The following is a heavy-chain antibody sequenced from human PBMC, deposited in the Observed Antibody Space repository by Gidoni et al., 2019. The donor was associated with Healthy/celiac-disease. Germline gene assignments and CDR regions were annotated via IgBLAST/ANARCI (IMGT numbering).Heavy chain of an antibody. CDR1: GLPFSSDG. D-gene: IGHD4-17*01. CDR3: AKQRVTTHFDY. V-gene: IGHV3-30*18. Sequence: QVQLVESGGGVVQPGRSLRLSCAASGLPFSSDGMTWVRQAPGKGLGLVAVISYVGRNNYYADSVKGRFTISRDNSKNTLYLQMNSLRAEDTAVYYCAKQRVTTHFDYWGQGTLVTVSS. CDR2: ISYVGRNN. J-gene: IGHJ4*02.